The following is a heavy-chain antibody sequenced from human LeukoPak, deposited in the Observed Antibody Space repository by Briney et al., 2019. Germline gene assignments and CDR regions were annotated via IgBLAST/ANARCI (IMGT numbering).Heavy chain of an antibody. CDR2: INPNSGGT. Sequence: GASVKVSCKASGYTFTGYYMHWVRQAPGQGLEWMGWINPNSGGTNYAQKFQGRVTMTRDTPISTAYMELSRLSSDDTAVYYCAITTTIAAAGLDYWGQGTPVTVSS. D-gene: IGHD6-13*01. CDR3: AITTTIAAAGLDY. J-gene: IGHJ4*02. V-gene: IGHV1-2*02. CDR1: GYTFTGYY.